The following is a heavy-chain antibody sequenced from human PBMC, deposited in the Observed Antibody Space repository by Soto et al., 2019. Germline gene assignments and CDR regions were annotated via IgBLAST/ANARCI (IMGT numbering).Heavy chain of an antibody. CDR2: ISAYNGNT. D-gene: IGHD2-2*01. J-gene: IGHJ5*02. V-gene: IGHV1-18*01. CDR1: GYTFTNFG. CDR3: ARDRSDIVVVPAAIGGNWFDP. Sequence: ASVKVSCKASGYTFTNFGISWVRQAPGQGLEWMGWISAYNGNTNYAQNFQGRVTMTTDTSTSTAYMELRSLRSDDTAVYYCARDRSDIVVVPAAIGGNWFDPWGQGTLVTVSS.